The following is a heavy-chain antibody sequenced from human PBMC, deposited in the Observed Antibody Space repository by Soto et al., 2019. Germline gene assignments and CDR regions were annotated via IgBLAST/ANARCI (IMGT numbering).Heavy chain of an antibody. Sequence: ASVKVSCKASGYSFTSNAIHWMRQAPGQSLEWMGWINGGDANTQYSQNFQGRVTLSRDTSATTAYMELRSLRSEDTAVYYCARGFDGSADYWGQGTMVTVYS. CDR3: ARGFDGSADY. J-gene: IGHJ4*02. D-gene: IGHD3-10*01. V-gene: IGHV1-3*01. CDR2: INGGDANT. CDR1: GYSFTSNA.